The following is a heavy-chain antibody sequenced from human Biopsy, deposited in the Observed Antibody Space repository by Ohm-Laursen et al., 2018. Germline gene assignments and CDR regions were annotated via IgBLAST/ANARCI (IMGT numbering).Heavy chain of an antibody. D-gene: IGHD3-10*01. CDR2: ISSSGDNI. J-gene: IGHJ6*02. CDR3: ARSRGSSGIATIYYYGMDV. V-gene: IGHV3-21*01. Sequence: SLRLSCAASGFTLSSYSMNWVRQTPGKGLEWVSTISSSGDNIYYVDSVKGRFTISRDNAKNSLYLQMNSLRAEDTAVYYCARSRGSSGIATIYYYGMDVWGQGTTVTVSS. CDR1: GFTLSSYS.